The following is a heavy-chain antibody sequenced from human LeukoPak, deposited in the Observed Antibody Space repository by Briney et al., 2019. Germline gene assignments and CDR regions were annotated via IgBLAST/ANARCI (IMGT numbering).Heavy chain of an antibody. D-gene: IGHD6-13*01. CDR2: IYDSGST. CDR1: GGSISSYY. CDR3: ARHISASSRYDY. J-gene: IGHJ4*02. V-gene: IGHV4-59*08. Sequence: PSETLSLTCTVSGGSISSYYWSWIQQPPGKGLEWIGNIYDSGSTNYNPSLKSRVTISVDTSKNQISLKLSSVTAADTAVYYCARHISASSRYDYWGQGTLVTVSS.